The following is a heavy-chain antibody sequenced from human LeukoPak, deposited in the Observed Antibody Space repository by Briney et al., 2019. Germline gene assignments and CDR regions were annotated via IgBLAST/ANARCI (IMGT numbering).Heavy chain of an antibody. CDR2: IKQDGSEK. CDR1: GFAFSSYW. J-gene: IGHJ5*02. V-gene: IGHV3-7*01. CDR3: ARWYSSGWFDP. D-gene: IGHD6-19*01. Sequence: PGGSLRLSCAASGFAFSSYWMSWVRQAPGKGLEWVANIKQDGSEKYYVDSVKGRFTISRDNAKNSLYLQMNSLRAEDTAVYYCARWYSSGWFDPWGQGTLVTVSS.